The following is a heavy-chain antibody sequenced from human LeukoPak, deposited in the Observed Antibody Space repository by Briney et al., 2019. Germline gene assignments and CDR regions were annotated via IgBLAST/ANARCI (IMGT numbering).Heavy chain of an antibody. CDR2: IYYSGST. J-gene: IGHJ4*02. D-gene: IGHD1-26*01. V-gene: IGHV4-39*07. CDR3: ARVEPVGAPLGDYFDY. Sequence: SETLSLTCTVSGGSISSSSYYWGWIRQPPGKGLEWIGSIYYSGSTYYNPSLKSRVTISVDTSKNQFSLKLSSVTAADTAVYYCARVEPVGAPLGDYFDYWGQGTLVTVSS. CDR1: GGSISSSSYY.